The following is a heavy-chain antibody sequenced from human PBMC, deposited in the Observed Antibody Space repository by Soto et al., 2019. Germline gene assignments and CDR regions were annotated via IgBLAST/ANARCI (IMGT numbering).Heavy chain of an antibody. Sequence: PGGSLRLSCASSGFTFSSCSMHWVRQAPGKGLEWVSFISRSGDTKYYADSVKGRFTISRDNAKNSLYLKMSSLREEDTAVYYCAKYCSSDVCFDYWGQGTLVTVSS. D-gene: IGHD2-8*01. CDR3: AKYCSSDVCFDY. J-gene: IGHJ4*02. V-gene: IGHV3-48*02. CDR2: ISRSGDTK. CDR1: GFTFSSCS.